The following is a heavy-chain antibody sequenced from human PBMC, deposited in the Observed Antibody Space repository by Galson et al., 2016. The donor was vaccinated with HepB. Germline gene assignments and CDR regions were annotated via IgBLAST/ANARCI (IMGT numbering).Heavy chain of an antibody. CDR1: GYTFISYG. J-gene: IGHJ5*02. Sequence: SVKVSCKASGYTFISYGISWVRQAPGQGPEWMGWISGFNGNTHYAESLQGRVTLTRNTSTSTAYLELRSLRSDDTAVYYCARGYDSGPYTIDNYFDPWGQGTLVTVSS. CDR3: ARGYDSGPYTIDNYFDP. D-gene: IGHD3-10*01. V-gene: IGHV1-18*01. CDR2: ISGFNGNT.